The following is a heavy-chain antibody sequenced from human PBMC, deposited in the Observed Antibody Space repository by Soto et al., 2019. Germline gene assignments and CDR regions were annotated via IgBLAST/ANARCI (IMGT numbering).Heavy chain of an antibody. J-gene: IGHJ4*02. V-gene: IGHV2-70*01. Sequence: SGPTLVNPTHTLTLTCTFSGFSLSTSGMCVSWIRQPPGKALEWLALIDWDDDKYYSTSLKTRLTISKDTSKNQVVLTMTNMDPVDTATYYCARIVRSGYSYGYFDYWGQGTLVTVSS. CDR2: IDWDDDK. D-gene: IGHD5-18*01. CDR1: GFSLSTSGMC. CDR3: ARIVRSGYSYGYFDY.